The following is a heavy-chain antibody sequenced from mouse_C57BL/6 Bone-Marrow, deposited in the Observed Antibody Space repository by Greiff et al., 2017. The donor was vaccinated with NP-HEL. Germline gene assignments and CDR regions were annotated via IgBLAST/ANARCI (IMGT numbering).Heavy chain of an antibody. D-gene: IGHD2-4*01. J-gene: IGHJ2*01. Sequence: VQLQESGAELVRPGTSVKVSCKASGYAFTNYLIEWVKQRPGQGLEWIGVINPGSGGTNYNEKFKGKATLTADKSSSTAYMQLSSLTSEDSAVYFCARSGYDYDSDYWGQGTTLTVSS. CDR2: INPGSGGT. V-gene: IGHV1-54*01. CDR1: GYAFTNYL. CDR3: ARSGYDYDSDY.